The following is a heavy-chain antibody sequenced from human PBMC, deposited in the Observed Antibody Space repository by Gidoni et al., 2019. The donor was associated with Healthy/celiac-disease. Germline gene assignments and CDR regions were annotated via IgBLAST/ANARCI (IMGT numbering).Heavy chain of an antibody. V-gene: IGHV4-59*08. CDR2: LYPSWST. CDR1: GVSISDYY. D-gene: IGHD3-10*01. CDR3: ARHLWFDY. J-gene: IGHJ4*01. Sequence: QVQLQESGPGLVMPSETLSLTCTVSGVSISDYYWSGIRQPPGEGLEWIGYLYPSWSTEYNPSLKRRVTMSVERSENQCAQKLGSVTAADTTMYYCARHLWFDYWGQGTLVTVSS.